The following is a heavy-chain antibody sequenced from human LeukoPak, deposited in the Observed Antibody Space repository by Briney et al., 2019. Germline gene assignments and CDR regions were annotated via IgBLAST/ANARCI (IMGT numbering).Heavy chain of an antibody. V-gene: IGHV3-7*03. CDR3: SSGGGSYRKVDY. J-gene: IGHJ4*02. CDR2: IKQDGSEK. D-gene: IGHD1-26*01. Sequence: GGSLRLSCAASGFTFSSYWMSWVRQAPGKGLEWVANIKQDGSEKYYVDSVKGRFTISRDNAKNSLYLQMNSLKTEDTAMYYCSSGGGSYRKVDYWGQGTQVTVSS. CDR1: GFTFSSYW.